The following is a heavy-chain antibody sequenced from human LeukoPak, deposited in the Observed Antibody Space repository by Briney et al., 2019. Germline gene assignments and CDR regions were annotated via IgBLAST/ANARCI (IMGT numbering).Heavy chain of an antibody. D-gene: IGHD1-1*01. J-gene: IGHJ4*02. CDR3: ARRSGNVFDY. Sequence: SETLYLTCAGSGYSISSGYYWGWIRQPPGKGLEWTGSIYHSGSTYYNPSLKSRVTISVDTSKNQFSLKLSSVTAADTAVYYCARRSGNVFDYWGQGTLVTVSS. CDR1: GYSISSGYY. V-gene: IGHV4-38-2*01. CDR2: IYHSGST.